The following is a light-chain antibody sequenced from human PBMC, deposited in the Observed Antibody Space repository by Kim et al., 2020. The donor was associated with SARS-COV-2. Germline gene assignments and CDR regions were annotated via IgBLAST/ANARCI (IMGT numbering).Light chain of an antibody. CDR3: MQALQTWT. CDR1: QSLLHSNGYNY. V-gene: IGKV2-28*01. Sequence: ELASISCRSSQSLLHSNGYNYLDWYLQKPGQSPQLLIYLGSNRASGVPDRFSGSGSGTDFTLKISRVEAEDVGVYYCMQALQTWTFGQGTKVDIK. J-gene: IGKJ1*01. CDR2: LGS.